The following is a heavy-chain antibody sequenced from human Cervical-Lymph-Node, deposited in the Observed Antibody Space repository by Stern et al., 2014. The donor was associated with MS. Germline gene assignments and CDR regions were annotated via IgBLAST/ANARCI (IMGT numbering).Heavy chain of an antibody. CDR2: MFTGGST. Sequence: QLQLQESGPGLVKPSQTLSLTCTVSGVSIGRGNNYWSWIRQPVGKGLEWIGRMFTGGSTNYNPSPKSRVTLSVATSKNQFSLRLSSVTAADTAVYYCAVGYSYGSYGLDVWGQGTTVTVSS. CDR3: AVGYSYGSYGLDV. J-gene: IGHJ6*02. V-gene: IGHV4-61*02. CDR1: GVSIGRGNNY. D-gene: IGHD5-18*01.